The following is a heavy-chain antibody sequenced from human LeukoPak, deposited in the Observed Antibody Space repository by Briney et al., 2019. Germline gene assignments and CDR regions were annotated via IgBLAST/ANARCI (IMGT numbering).Heavy chain of an antibody. J-gene: IGHJ4*02. Sequence: GGSLRLSCAASGFTFSSYTMKWVRQAPGKGLEWVSSISSSSSYIYYADSVKGRFTISRDNSRNTLYLQMNTLRAEDTAVYYCAKDWRRPAANYWGQGTLVTVSS. CDR3: AKDWRRPAANY. D-gene: IGHD2-2*01. V-gene: IGHV3-21*04. CDR1: GFTFSSYT. CDR2: ISSSSSYI.